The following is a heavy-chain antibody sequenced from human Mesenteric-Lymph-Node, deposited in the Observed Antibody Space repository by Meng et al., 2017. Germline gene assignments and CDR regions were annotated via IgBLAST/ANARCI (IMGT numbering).Heavy chain of an antibody. V-gene: IGHV7-4-1*02. J-gene: IGHJ4*02. CDR2: ISTNTGNP. CDR3: ATSGGGFDY. D-gene: IGHD1-26*01. Sequence: QVQLVQSGSELKKPGASVKVSCKASGYTFTRYPMNWVRQAPGQGLEWMGWISTNTGNPTYAQGFTGRFVFSLDTSVGTAYLQISTLMPEDTAMYYCATSGGGFDYWGQGTLVTVSS. CDR1: GYTFTRYP.